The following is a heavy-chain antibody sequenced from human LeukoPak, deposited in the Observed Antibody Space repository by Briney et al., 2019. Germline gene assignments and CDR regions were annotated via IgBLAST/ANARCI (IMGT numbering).Heavy chain of an antibody. V-gene: IGHV4-39*01. CDR2: IYYSGST. CDR3: ARGGYYYMDV. Sequence: SETLSLTCTVSGGSISSGSYYWGWIRQPPGKGLEWIGSIYYSGSTYYNPSLKSRVTISVDTSKNQFSLKLSSVTAADTAVYYCARGGYYYMDVWGKGTTVTISS. J-gene: IGHJ6*03. CDR1: GGSISSGSYY.